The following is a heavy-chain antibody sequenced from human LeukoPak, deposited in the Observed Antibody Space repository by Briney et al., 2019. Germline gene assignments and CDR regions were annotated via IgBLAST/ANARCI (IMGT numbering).Heavy chain of an antibody. CDR3: AKDDRSSWYYFDY. CDR2: IRYDGSNK. D-gene: IGHD6-13*01. Sequence: PGGSLRLSCAASGFTFSSYGMHWVRQAPGKGLEWVAFIRYDGSNKYYADSVKGRFTISRDNSENTLYLQMNSLRAEDTAVYYCAKDDRSSWYYFDYWGQGTLVTVSS. CDR1: GFTFSSYG. J-gene: IGHJ4*02. V-gene: IGHV3-30*02.